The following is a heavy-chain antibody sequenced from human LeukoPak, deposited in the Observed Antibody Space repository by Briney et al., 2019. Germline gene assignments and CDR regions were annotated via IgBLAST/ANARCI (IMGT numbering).Heavy chain of an antibody. V-gene: IGHV4-59*01. CDR3: ARGKVRGTNFDY. D-gene: IGHD3-10*01. CDR1: EFTLSSFW. Sequence: GSLRLSCAASEFTLSSFWMSWVRQAPGKGLEWIGYIYYSGSTNYNPSLKSRVTISVDTSKNQFSLKLSSVTAADTAVYYCARGKVRGTNFDYWGQGTLVTVSS. CDR2: IYYSGST. J-gene: IGHJ4*02.